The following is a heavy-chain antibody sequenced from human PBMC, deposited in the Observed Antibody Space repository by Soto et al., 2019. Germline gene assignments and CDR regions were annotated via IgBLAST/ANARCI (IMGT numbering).Heavy chain of an antibody. V-gene: IGHV4-39*01. D-gene: IGHD2-2*01. Sequence: SETLSLTCTVSGGSIGSGPYSWGWIRQPPGKGLEWIGTFYYSGSTNYNPSLESRVTISVDTSRNQFSLKVSSVTAADTAVYYCARLGGYCSSTSCYGHYTQDVRGQGTTVTVSS. J-gene: IGHJ6*02. CDR2: FYYSGST. CDR3: ARLGGYCSSTSCYGHYTQDV. CDR1: GGSIGSGPYS.